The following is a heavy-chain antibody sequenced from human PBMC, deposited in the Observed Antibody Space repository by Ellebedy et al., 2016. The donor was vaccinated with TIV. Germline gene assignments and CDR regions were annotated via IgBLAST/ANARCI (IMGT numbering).Heavy chain of an antibody. CDR2: IYYSGST. V-gene: IGHV4-31*03. J-gene: IGHJ4*02. CDR1: GGSISSGGYY. Sequence: SETLSLTXTVSGGSISSGGYYWSWIRQHPGKGLEWIGYIYYSGSTYYNPSLKSRVTISVDTSKNQFSLKLSSVTAANTAVYYCARRHCSSTSCHFDYWGQGTLVTVSS. D-gene: IGHD2-2*01. CDR3: ARRHCSSTSCHFDY.